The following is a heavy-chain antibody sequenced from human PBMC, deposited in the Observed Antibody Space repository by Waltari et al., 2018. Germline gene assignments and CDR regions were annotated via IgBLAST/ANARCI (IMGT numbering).Heavy chain of an antibody. CDR1: GDSITSASY. J-gene: IGHJ4*02. Sequence: QVQLQESGPGLVKPSETLSLTCAVSGDSITSASYWGWIRQPPGKGLEWIGYVYHFGSSSYNPSLMSRGTMSVDTSKRQFSLNLSSVTAADTAVYYCARHESAHYGGFDAWGRGTLVTVSA. CDR3: ARHESAHYGGFDA. CDR2: VYHFGSS. V-gene: IGHV4-38-2*01. D-gene: IGHD4-17*01.